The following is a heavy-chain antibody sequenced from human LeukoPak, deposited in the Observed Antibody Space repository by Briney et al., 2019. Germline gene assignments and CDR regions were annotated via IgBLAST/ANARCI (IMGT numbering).Heavy chain of an antibody. J-gene: IGHJ4*02. CDR1: GFTFSSYS. CDR3: AKGAMVRGVIYPFDY. D-gene: IGHD3-10*01. Sequence: GGSLRLSCAASGFTFSSYSMNWVRQAPGKGLEWVSSISSSSSYIYYADSVKGRFTISRDNSKNTLYLQMNSLRAEDTAVYYCAKGAMVRGVIYPFDYWGQGTLVTVSS. CDR2: ISSSSSYI. V-gene: IGHV3-21*04.